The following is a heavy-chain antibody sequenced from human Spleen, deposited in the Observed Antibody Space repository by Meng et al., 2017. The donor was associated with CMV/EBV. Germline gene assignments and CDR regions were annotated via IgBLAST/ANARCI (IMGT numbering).Heavy chain of an antibody. CDR3: ARERRGTLVVTLFDH. V-gene: IGHV3-21*01. CDR2: ISSNGNYI. J-gene: IGHJ4*02. Sequence: LGVAFSSDSMSWVRQAPGKGLEGVAWISSNGNYIYYADSVKGRFTISRDKAKNSLYLQMNSMRAEDTAVYYGARERRGTLVVTLFDHWGQGSLVTVSS. CDR1: GVAFSSDS. D-gene: IGHD3-22*01.